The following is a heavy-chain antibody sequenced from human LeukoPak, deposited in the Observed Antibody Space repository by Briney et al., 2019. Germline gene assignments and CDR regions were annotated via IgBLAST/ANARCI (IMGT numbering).Heavy chain of an antibody. D-gene: IGHD2-2*01. V-gene: IGHV3-9*01. Sequence: GGSLRLSCAASGFTFDDYAMHWVRQAPGKGLEWVSGISWNSGSIGYADSVKGRFTISRDNAKNSLYLQMNSLRAEDTAVYYCARWYCSSAYCYYDYWGQGTLVTVSS. CDR3: ARWYCSSAYCYYDY. CDR1: GFTFDDYA. J-gene: IGHJ4*02. CDR2: ISWNSGSI.